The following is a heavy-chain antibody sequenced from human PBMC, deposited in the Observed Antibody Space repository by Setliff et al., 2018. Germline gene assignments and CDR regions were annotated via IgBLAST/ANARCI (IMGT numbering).Heavy chain of an antibody. CDR1: GFTFSSYA. D-gene: IGHD2-21*01. Sequence: PGGSLRLSCAASGFTFSSYAMSWVRQAPGKGLVWVARINGDGSVANYADAVKGRFTISRDNAKNTLSLQMNTLKAEDTAVYYCTRDIVVFTDIDYYYSGMDVWGQGTAVTVSS. CDR2: INGDGSVA. J-gene: IGHJ6*02. V-gene: IGHV3-74*01. CDR3: TRDIVVFTDIDYYYSGMDV.